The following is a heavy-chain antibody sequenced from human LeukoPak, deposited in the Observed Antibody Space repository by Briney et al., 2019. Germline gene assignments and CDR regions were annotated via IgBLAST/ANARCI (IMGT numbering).Heavy chain of an antibody. CDR1: GGSISSGSYY. Sequence: SQTLSLTCTVSGGSISSGSYYWSWIRQPAGKGLEWIGRIYTSGSTNYNPSLKSRVTMSVDTSKNQFSLKLSSVTAADTAVYYCARDDKGAPRDWGQGTLVTVSS. CDR3: ARDDKGAPRD. V-gene: IGHV4-61*02. J-gene: IGHJ4*02. D-gene: IGHD1-26*01. CDR2: IYTSGST.